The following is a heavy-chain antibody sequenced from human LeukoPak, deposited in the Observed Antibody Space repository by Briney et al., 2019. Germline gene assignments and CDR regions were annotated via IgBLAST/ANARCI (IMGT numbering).Heavy chain of an antibody. D-gene: IGHD6-13*01. CDR1: GLTFDDYG. CDR3: ARDLSASWYSLAY. J-gene: IGHJ4*02. V-gene: IGHV3-20*04. Sequence: GGSLRLSCAVSGLTFDDYGMSGVRQAPGKGLEWVSGINWDGERTGYGDSVQGRFIISRDNAENALYLQMNGLRAEDTAVYYCARDLSASWYSLAYWGRGTPVTVSS. CDR2: INWDGERT.